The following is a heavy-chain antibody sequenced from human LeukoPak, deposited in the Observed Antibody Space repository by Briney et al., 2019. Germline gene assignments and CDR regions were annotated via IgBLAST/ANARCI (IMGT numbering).Heavy chain of an antibody. V-gene: IGHV3-23*01. Sequence: PGGSLRLSCAASGFTFSSYAMSWVRQAPGKGLEWVSAISGSGGSTDYADSVKGRFTISRDNSKNTLYLQMNSLTVEDTAVYYCARVYGNYPYSPDYWGQGTLVTVTS. J-gene: IGHJ4*02. D-gene: IGHD1-7*01. CDR1: GFTFSSYA. CDR3: ARVYGNYPYSPDY. CDR2: ISGSGGST.